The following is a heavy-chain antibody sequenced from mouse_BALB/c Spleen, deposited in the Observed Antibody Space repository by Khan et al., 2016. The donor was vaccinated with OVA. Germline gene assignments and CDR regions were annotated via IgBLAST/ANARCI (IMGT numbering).Heavy chain of an antibody. CDR1: GFNIKDYY. CDR2: IDPENGDT. Sequence: EVQLQQSGAELVRPGALVKLSCKASGFNIKDYYMHWVKQRPEQGLVWIGRIDPENGDTIYDPKFQGKASITSDTSSNTAYLQLSSLTSEDTAVYYCARDGYSPCVAYWGQGTLVTVSA. J-gene: IGHJ3*01. V-gene: IGHV14-1*02. D-gene: IGHD2-3*01. CDR3: ARDGYSPCVAY.